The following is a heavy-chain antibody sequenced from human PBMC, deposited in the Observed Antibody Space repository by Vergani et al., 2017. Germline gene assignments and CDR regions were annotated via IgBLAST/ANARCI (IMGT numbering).Heavy chain of an antibody. Sequence: QVQLQESGPGLVRPSETLSLTCTVSGASIRNYHWSWIRQSAGKGLEWIGLVYNSGSTNYNPSLKSRVTVSAGTSRSQFSLNLTSVTAAYTAVYFCARGPTSSRGYFDFWGQGLLVTVSS. D-gene: IGHD6-13*01. J-gene: IGHJ4*02. V-gene: IGHV4-4*07. CDR3: ARGPTSSRGYFDF. CDR1: GASIRNYH. CDR2: VYNSGST.